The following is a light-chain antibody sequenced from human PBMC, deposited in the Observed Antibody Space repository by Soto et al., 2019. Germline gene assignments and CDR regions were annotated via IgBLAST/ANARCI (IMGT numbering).Light chain of an antibody. J-gene: IGLJ1*01. CDR3: SSYAGSHNV. CDR1: SSDIGAYDY. V-gene: IGLV2-14*01. Sequence: QSALTQPASLSGSPGQSITISCTGTSSDIGAYDYVSWFQQHPGKAPKLMISEVNNRPSGVSNRFSGSKSGNTASLTISGLQAEDEADYYCSSYAGSHNVFGTGTQLTVL. CDR2: EVN.